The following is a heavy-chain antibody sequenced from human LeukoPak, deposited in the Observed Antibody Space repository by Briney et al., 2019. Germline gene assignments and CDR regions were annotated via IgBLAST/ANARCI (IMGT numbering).Heavy chain of an antibody. V-gene: IGHV4-59*08. J-gene: IGHJ4*02. CDR3: ARHAQDTAMVTSLYYFDF. CDR2: IHYSGST. CDR1: GGSISTHY. D-gene: IGHD5-18*01. Sequence: SETLSLTCTVSGGSISTHYWSWIRQPPGKGLEWIGYIHYSGSTKYNPSLKSRVTISVDTSKTQFSLKLTSVTAADTAMYYCARHAQDTAMVTSLYYFDFWGQGTLVTVSS.